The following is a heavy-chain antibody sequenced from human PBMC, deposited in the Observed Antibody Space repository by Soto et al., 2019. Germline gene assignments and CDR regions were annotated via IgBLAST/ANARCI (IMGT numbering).Heavy chain of an antibody. V-gene: IGHV3-23*01. Sequence: PGGSLRLSCAASGFTFSTYAMSWVRQAPGKGLEWVSAISGSGGTTYYTNSVKGRFTISRDNSKNTLYLQMNSLRAEDTAVYYCAKKGGDDYGDYVEYYYYGMDVWGQGTTVTVSS. CDR3: AKKGGDDYGDYVEYYYYGMDV. CDR1: GFTFSTYA. D-gene: IGHD4-17*01. J-gene: IGHJ6*02. CDR2: ISGSGGTT.